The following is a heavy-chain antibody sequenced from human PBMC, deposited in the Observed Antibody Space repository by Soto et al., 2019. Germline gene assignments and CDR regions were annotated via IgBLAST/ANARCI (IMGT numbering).Heavy chain of an antibody. CDR1: GGSISSYY. Sequence: QVQLQESGPGLVKPSETLFLTCTVSGGSISSYYWSWIRQPPGKGLEWIGYIYYSGSTNYNPSLKSRVTISLDTSKNQFSLKLSSVTAADTAVYYCARDIGMRYCSGGSCRFDPWGQGTLVTVSS. CDR3: ARDIGMRYCSGGSCRFDP. J-gene: IGHJ5*02. V-gene: IGHV4-59*01. CDR2: IYYSGST. D-gene: IGHD2-15*01.